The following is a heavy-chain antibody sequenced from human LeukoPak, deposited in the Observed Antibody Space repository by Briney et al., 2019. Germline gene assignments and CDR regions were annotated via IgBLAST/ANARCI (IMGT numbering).Heavy chain of an antibody. CDR3: TKSLDCSRATCDS. J-gene: IGHJ5*01. D-gene: IGHD2-15*01. CDR1: GFTFSNAW. V-gene: IGHV3-15*01. CDR2: IRSNTDGGTA. Sequence: GGSLRLSCAASGFTFSNAWMSWARQAPGKGLEWVGRIRSNTDGGTADYAAPVKGRFTIPRDDSKNTLYLQMNNLNTEDTAVYYCTKSLDCSRATCDSWGQGTLVTVSS.